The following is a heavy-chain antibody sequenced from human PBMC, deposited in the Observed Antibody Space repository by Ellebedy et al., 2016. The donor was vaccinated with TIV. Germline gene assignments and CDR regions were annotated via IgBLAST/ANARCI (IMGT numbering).Heavy chain of an antibody. CDR1: GFTIMSYG. V-gene: IGHV3-33*01. Sequence: GESLKISCAASGFTIMSYGMHWLRQAPGKGLEWVAVVWYDGNYKNVADSVKGRFTISRDNSKSTISLQMNSLRAEDTAIYYCAREMVAPGPYDYYYGMDVWGQGTTVTVSS. CDR2: VWYDGNYK. J-gene: IGHJ6*02. CDR3: AREMVAPGPYDYYYGMDV. D-gene: IGHD2-15*01.